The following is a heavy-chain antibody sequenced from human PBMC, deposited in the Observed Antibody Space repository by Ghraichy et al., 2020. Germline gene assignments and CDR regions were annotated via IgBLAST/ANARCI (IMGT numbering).Heavy chain of an antibody. CDR3: HRFLDWTGGF. Sequence: SETLSLTCTVSGFSITSRSYYWGWIRQSLGKGLEWIGAIYYNGNTYYNPSLESRVTMSVDTSKNQFSLKLSSVTAADTAVYYCHRFLDWTGGFWGQGALVTVSS. J-gene: IGHJ1*01. CDR2: IYYNGNT. D-gene: IGHD3/OR15-3a*01. V-gene: IGHV4-39*01. CDR1: GFSITSRSYY.